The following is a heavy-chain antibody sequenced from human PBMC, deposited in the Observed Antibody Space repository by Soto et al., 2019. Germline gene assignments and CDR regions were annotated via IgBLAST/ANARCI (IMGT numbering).Heavy chain of an antibody. Sequence: QVQLVQSGAEVKKPGASVKVSCRASGYTFSSYGISWVRQAPGQGLEWMGWISAYNGNTKYAQKFQGRVNMTTDITTRRAYMELSRLRSDDTAVYFCARDPAQNYEFWSVYYYGMDVWGQWTTVTVSS. J-gene: IGHJ6*02. CDR2: ISAYNGNT. CDR3: ARDPAQNYEFWSVYYYGMDV. CDR1: GYTFSSYG. D-gene: IGHD3-3*01. V-gene: IGHV1-18*01.